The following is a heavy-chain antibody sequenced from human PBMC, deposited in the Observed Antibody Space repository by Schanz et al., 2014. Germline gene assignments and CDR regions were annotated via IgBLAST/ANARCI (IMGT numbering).Heavy chain of an antibody. J-gene: IGHJ4*02. Sequence: QVQLVQSGAEVKKPGASVKVSCKASGYTFTGSYMYWMRQAPGQGLEWVGRINPNSGGANYAQKFQGRVTMTTHTSVSTAYMELSRLTSDDTAVYYCARGDRIVDYWGQGTLVTVSS. V-gene: IGHV1-2*06. D-gene: IGHD3-22*01. CDR2: INPNSGGA. CDR3: ARGDRIVDY. CDR1: GYTFTGSY.